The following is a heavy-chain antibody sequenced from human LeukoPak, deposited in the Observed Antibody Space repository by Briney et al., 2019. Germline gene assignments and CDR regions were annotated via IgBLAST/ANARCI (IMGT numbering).Heavy chain of an antibody. J-gene: IGHJ6*02. Sequence: GGSLRLSCAVSGFTFSSYSMNWVRQAPGKGLEWVSSISSSSSEIYYADSVKGRFTISRDNAKNSLYLQINSLRAEDTAVYYCARDCRGYCSSISCYEDYYYYYGMDVWGQGTTVTVSS. CDR3: ARDCRGYCSSISCYEDYYYYYGMDV. CDR2: ISSSSSEI. CDR1: GFTFSSYS. D-gene: IGHD2-2*01. V-gene: IGHV3-21*01.